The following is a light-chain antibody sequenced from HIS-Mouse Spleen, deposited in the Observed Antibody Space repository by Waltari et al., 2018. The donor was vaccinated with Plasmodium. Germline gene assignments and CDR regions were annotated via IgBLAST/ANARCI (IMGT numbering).Light chain of an antibody. CDR2: GAS. J-gene: IGKJ3*01. V-gene: IGKV3-15*01. Sequence: IVMTQSPATLSVSPGERATLSCWASQSVSSNLAWYQQKPGQAPRLLIYGASTRATGIPARFSGSGSGTEFTLTISSLQSEDFAVYYCQQYNNWSFTFGPGTKVDIK. CDR1: QSVSSN. CDR3: QQYNNWSFT.